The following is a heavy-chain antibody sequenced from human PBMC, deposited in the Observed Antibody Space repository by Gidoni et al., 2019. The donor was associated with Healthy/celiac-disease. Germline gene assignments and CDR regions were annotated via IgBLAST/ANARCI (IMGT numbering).Heavy chain of an antibody. CDR1: GFTFDDYA. V-gene: IGHV3-9*01. J-gene: IGHJ3*02. CDR3: AKDWSNDWPSGGAFDI. CDR2: ISWNSGSI. D-gene: IGHD2-21*01. Sequence: EVQLVESGGGLVQPGRSLRLSCAASGFTFDDYAMHWVRQAPGKGLEWVSGISWNSGSIGYADSVKGRFTISRDNAKNSLYLQMNSLRAEDTALYYCAKDWSNDWPSGGAFDIWGQGTMVTVSS.